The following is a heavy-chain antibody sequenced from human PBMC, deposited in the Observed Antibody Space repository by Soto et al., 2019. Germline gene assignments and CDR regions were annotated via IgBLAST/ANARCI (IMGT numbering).Heavy chain of an antibody. Sequence: ASVKVSCKASGGTFSSYPISWVRQAPGQGLEWMGVIIPIFSSVNSAQKFQGRVTITADESTSTAYMELRSLRSEDTAIYYCARPRTAATTKGYDYWGQGALVTVSS. D-gene: IGHD1-1*01. J-gene: IGHJ4*02. CDR3: ARPRTAATTKGYDY. CDR1: GGTFSSYP. V-gene: IGHV1-69*13. CDR2: IIPIFSSV.